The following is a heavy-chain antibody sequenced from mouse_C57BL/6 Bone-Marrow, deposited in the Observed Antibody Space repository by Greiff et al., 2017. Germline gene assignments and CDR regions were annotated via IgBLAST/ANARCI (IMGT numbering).Heavy chain of an antibody. CDR2: IRNKANNHAT. CDR1: GFTFSDAW. Sequence: EVQGVESGGGLVQPGGSMKLSCAASGFTFSDAWMDWVRQSPEKGLEWVAEIRNKANNHATYYAESVKGRFTISRDDSKSSVYLQMNSLRAEDTGIYYCTSLLYYYEDYWGQGTTLTVSS. V-gene: IGHV6-6*01. D-gene: IGHD1-1*01. J-gene: IGHJ2*01. CDR3: TSLLYYYEDY.